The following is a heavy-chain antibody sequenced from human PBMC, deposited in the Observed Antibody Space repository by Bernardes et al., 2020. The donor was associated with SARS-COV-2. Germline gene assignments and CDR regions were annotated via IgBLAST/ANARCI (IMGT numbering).Heavy chain of an antibody. CDR1: GFTVSSNY. J-gene: IGHJ4*02. CDR3: ARSPFGVVLH. Sequence: GGSLRLSCAASGFTVSSNYMSWVRQAPGKGLEWVSVIYSGGSTYYTDSVKGRFTISRDNSKNTLYLQMNSLRAEDTAVYYCARSPFGVVLHWGQGTLVTVSS. D-gene: IGHD3-3*01. CDR2: IYSGGST. V-gene: IGHV3-53*01.